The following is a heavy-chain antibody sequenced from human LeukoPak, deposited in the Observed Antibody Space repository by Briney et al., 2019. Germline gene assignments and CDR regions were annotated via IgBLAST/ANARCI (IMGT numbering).Heavy chain of an antibody. D-gene: IGHD3-22*01. CDR3: AREVSGYYYDSSGYYHWFFDL. J-gene: IGHJ2*01. V-gene: IGHV1-69*04. Sequence: ASVKVSCKASGGTFSSYAISWVRQAPGQGLEWMGRIIPILGIANYAQKFQGRVTITADKSTSTAYMELSSLRSEDTAVYYCAREVSGYYYDSSGYYHWFFDLWGRGALVTVSS. CDR1: GGTFSSYA. CDR2: IIPILGIA.